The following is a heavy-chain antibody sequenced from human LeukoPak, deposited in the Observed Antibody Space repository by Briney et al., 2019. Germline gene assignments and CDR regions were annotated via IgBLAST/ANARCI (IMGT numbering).Heavy chain of an antibody. J-gene: IGHJ3*02. D-gene: IGHD1-7*01. CDR3: AKSLSRELLYAFDI. Sequence: PGRSLRLSGAASGFTFGDYAMHWVRQAPGKGLEWVSGISWNSGSIGYADSVKGRFTISRDNAKNSLYLQMNSLRAEDTALYYCAKSLSRELLYAFDIWGQGTMVTVSS. V-gene: IGHV3-9*01. CDR2: ISWNSGSI. CDR1: GFTFGDYA.